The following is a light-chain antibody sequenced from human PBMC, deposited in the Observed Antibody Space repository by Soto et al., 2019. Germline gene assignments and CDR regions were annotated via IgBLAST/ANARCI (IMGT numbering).Light chain of an antibody. J-gene: IGLJ1*01. CDR1: SSDFGGYNY. CDR2: EVS. V-gene: IGLV2-14*01. CDR3: SSYTDNCTLV. Sequence: QTPLTQPASVSGSPGQWITISCTGTSSDFGGYNYVSWYQQHPDKAPKLILYEVSNRPSGVSNRFSGSKTGNTASLTISGRQTEDVADYYCSSYTDNCTLVFGTGTKVTVL.